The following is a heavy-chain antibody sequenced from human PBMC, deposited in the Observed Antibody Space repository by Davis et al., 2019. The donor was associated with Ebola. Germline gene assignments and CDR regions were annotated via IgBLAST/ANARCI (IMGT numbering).Heavy chain of an antibody. D-gene: IGHD7-27*01. V-gene: IGHV3-30-3*01. CDR2: ISYDGSNK. Sequence: GESLKISCAASGFTFSTYAMHWVRQAPGKGLEWLTTISYDGSNKYYADSVKGRFTISRDNSKNTLYLQMNSLRADDTAMYYSAGGPLGSYYFYYYMDVWGKGTTATVSS. CDR1: GFTFSTYA. J-gene: IGHJ6*03. CDR3: AGGPLGSYYFYYYMDV.